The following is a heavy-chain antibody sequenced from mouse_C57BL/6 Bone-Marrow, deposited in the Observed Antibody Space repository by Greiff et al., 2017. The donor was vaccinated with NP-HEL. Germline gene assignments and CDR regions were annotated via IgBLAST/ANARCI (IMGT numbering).Heavy chain of an antibody. Sequence: EVKLVESGPELVKPGASVKMSCKASGYTFTDYNMHWVKQSHGKSLEWIGYINPNNGGTSYNQKFKGKATLTVNKSSSTAYMELRSLTSEDSAVYYCESNPPDHYGSSSFAYWGQGTLVTVSA. CDR2: INPNNGGT. V-gene: IGHV1-22*01. J-gene: IGHJ3*01. D-gene: IGHD1-1*01. CDR1: GYTFTDYN. CDR3: ESNPPDHYGSSSFAY.